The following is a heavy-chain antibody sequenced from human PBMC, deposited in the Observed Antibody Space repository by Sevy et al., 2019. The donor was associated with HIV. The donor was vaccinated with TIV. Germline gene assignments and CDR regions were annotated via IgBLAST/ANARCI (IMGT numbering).Heavy chain of an antibody. CDR3: AREVGDGYNPRYYFDF. J-gene: IGHJ4*02. Sequence: GGSLRLSCAASGFTVSTNYLSWVRRAPGKGLEWVSVIYSGGTTYYADSVKGRFTISRDKSKNTLYLQMNSLRAEDTAVYYCAREVGDGYNPRYYFDFWGQGTLVTVSS. V-gene: IGHV3-53*01. D-gene: IGHD5-12*01. CDR1: GFTVSTNY. CDR2: IYSGGTT.